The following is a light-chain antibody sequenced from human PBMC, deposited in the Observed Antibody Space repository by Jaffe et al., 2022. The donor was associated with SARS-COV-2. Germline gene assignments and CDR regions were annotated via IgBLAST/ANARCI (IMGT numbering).Light chain of an antibody. CDR3: QHYSTSRT. CDR1: QSVSSSF. Sequence: EIVLTQSPGTLSLSPGERATLSCRASQSVSSSFLAWYQQKPGQPPRLLIYGASSRATGIPDRFSGSGSGTDFTLTISRLEPEDFAVYYCQHYSTSRTFGGGTKVEIK. CDR2: GAS. V-gene: IGKV3-20*01. J-gene: IGKJ4*01.